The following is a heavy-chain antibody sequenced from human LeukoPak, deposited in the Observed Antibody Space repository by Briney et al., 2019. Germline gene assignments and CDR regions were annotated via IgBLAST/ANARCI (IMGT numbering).Heavy chain of an antibody. D-gene: IGHD4-17*01. Sequence: GASVKVSCKASGYTFTDYFMNWVRQAPGQGLEWMGWINPKSGGTVYAQKFQGRVTMTTDTSTSTAYMELRSLRSDDTAVYYCAREWTTVTTNAFDIWGQGTMVTVSS. CDR1: GYTFTDYF. V-gene: IGHV1-2*02. CDR3: AREWTTVTTNAFDI. J-gene: IGHJ3*02. CDR2: INPKSGGT.